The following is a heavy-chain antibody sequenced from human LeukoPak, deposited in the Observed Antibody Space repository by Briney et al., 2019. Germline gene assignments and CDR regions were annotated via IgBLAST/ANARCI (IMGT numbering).Heavy chain of an antibody. CDR2: NDSSGGYT. Sequence: GGSLRLSCAASGYTFNTYDMHWVRQTTGQGLEWISSNDSSGGYTYYAGSVKGRFTISRENDKNSLYLHMNSLRVGDTAVYSCVRGGEIGLDYWGHGTLVTVSS. CDR1: GYTFNTYD. J-gene: IGHJ4*01. CDR3: VRGGEIGLDY. D-gene: IGHD3-16*01. V-gene: IGHV3-13*01.